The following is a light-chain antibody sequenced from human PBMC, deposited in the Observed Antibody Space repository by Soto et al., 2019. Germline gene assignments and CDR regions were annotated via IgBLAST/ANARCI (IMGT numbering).Light chain of an antibody. CDR3: EHLNTFQVN. V-gene: IGKV1-9*01. CDR1: QGIRSF. CDR2: GAS. Sequence: DIQLTQSPSFLSASIGDRVTITCRASQGIRSFLAWYQQKPGKAPNLLISGASILRTGVPSRLSGSGSGTEFTLTICSLQPNDFANYYCEHLNTFQVNFGGGTKVEI. J-gene: IGKJ4*01.